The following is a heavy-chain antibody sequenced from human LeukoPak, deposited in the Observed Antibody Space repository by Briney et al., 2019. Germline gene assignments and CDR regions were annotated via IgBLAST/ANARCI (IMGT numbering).Heavy chain of an antibody. Sequence: GGSLRLSCAASGFTFDDYAMHWVRQAPGKGLEWVSGISWNSGTIGYADSVRGRFTISRDNAKNSLYLQMNSLRAEDTALYYCARDLSGDDSSGYYYGGAFDIWGQGTMVTVSS. J-gene: IGHJ3*02. CDR1: GFTFDDYA. CDR3: ARDLSGDDSSGYYYGGAFDI. CDR2: ISWNSGTI. D-gene: IGHD3-22*01. V-gene: IGHV3-9*01.